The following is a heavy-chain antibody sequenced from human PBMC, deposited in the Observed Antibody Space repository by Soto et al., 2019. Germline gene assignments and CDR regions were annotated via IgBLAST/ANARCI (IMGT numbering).Heavy chain of an antibody. V-gene: IGHV1-18*01. CDR2: ISAYNGNT. Sequence: ASVKVSCKASGYTFTSYGISWVRQAPGQGLEWMGWISAYNGNTNYAQKLQGRVTMTTDTSTSTAYMELRSLRSDDTAVYYCARVQLQLDQRRRSYYYYGMDVWGQGTTVTVSS. CDR3: ARVQLQLDQRRRSYYYYGMDV. CDR1: GYTFTSYG. D-gene: IGHD1-1*01. J-gene: IGHJ6*02.